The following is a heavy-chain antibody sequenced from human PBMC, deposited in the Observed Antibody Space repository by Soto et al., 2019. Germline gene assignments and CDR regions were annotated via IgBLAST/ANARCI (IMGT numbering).Heavy chain of an antibody. V-gene: IGHV3-23*01. CDR3: ARATMIVVAEYNWFDP. D-gene: IGHD3-22*01. Sequence: PGGSLRLSCAASGFTFSSYAMSWVRQAPGKGLEWVSAISGSGGSTYYADSVKGRFTISRDNSKNTLYLQMNSLRAEDTAVYYCARATMIVVAEYNWFDPWGQGTLVTVSS. J-gene: IGHJ5*02. CDR2: ISGSGGST. CDR1: GFTFSSYA.